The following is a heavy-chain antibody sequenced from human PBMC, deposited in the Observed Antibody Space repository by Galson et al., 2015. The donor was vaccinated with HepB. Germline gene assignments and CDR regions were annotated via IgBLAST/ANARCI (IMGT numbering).Heavy chain of an antibody. D-gene: IGHD3-3*01. CDR1: GFAFSSYT. CDR2: ISGSAGTR. J-gene: IGHJ4*02. Sequence: SLRLSCAASGFAFSSYTMSWVRQAPGKGLEWVSSISGSAGTRKDAQSVKGRFTISRDNSKKTLYLQMNSLRVDDTAVYYRAKDRISILGVLTSSSFDSWGQGTLVTVSS. V-gene: IGHV3-23*01. CDR3: AKDRISILGVLTSSSFDS.